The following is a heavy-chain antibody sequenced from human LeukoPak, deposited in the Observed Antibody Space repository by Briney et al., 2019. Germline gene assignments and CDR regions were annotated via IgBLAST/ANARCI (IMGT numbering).Heavy chain of an antibody. CDR1: GFTFSSYS. CDR3: AGVSSSWYNWFDP. Sequence: GGSLRLSCAASGFTFSSYSMNWVRQAPGKGLEWVSSISSSSSYIYYADSVKGRFTISRDNAKNSLYLQMNSLRAGDTAVYYCAGVSSSWYNWFDPWGQGTLVTVSS. V-gene: IGHV3-21*01. J-gene: IGHJ5*02. CDR2: ISSSSSYI. D-gene: IGHD6-13*01.